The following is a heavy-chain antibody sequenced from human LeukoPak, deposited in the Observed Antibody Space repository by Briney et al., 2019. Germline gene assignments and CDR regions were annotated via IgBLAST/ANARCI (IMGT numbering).Heavy chain of an antibody. Sequence: SETLSLTCTVSDGSINNDYWSWIRQPPGKGLEWIGYIYYSGSTNYNPSLKSRVTISVDTSKNQFSLKLSSVTAADTAVYYCAGAPGGSGWYPNYYYYGMDVWGQGTTVTVSS. CDR2: IYYSGST. CDR3: AGAPGGSGWYPNYYYYGMDV. V-gene: IGHV4-59*08. J-gene: IGHJ6*02. D-gene: IGHD6-19*01. CDR1: DGSINNDY.